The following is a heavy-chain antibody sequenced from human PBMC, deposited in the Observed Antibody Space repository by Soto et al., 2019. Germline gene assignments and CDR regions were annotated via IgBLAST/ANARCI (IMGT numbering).Heavy chain of an antibody. CDR2: IYDSGST. CDR1: GGSLSSSRYY. Sequence: SETLSLTCTVSGGSLSSSRYYWGWIRQPPGKVLEWIGCIYDSGSTNYNPSLKSRVTTSVDTSKNQFSLKLRSATAADTALYYCAREHRYYGSGSYLWHYYYGMDVWGQGTTVTVSS. CDR3: AREHRYYGSGSYLWHYYYGMDV. V-gene: IGHV4-39*07. D-gene: IGHD3-10*01. J-gene: IGHJ6*02.